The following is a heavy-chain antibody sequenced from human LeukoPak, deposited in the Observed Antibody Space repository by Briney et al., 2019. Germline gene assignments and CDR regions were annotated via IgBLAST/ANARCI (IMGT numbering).Heavy chain of an antibody. Sequence: SETLSLTCTVSGGSISSYYWNWIRQPAGKGLEWIGRIYTSGSTNYNPSLKSRVTISIDTSKNQFSLKLSSVTAADTAVYYCARESSITIFGVIRPYYYMDVWGKGTTVTVSS. CDR2: IYTSGST. D-gene: IGHD3-3*01. J-gene: IGHJ6*03. V-gene: IGHV4-4*07. CDR1: GGSISSYY. CDR3: ARESSITIFGVIRPYYYMDV.